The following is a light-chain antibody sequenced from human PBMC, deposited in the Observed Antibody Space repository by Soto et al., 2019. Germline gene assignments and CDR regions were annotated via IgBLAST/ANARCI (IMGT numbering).Light chain of an antibody. V-gene: IGKV3-20*01. J-gene: IGKJ1*01. CDR2: GAS. CDR3: QQYGSSPPWT. CDR1: QSVSSSY. Sequence: EIVLTQSPGTLSLSPGERATLSCRASQSVSSSYLAWYQQKPGQAPRLLIYGASSRATGIPDRFSGSGSVTDFTLTISRLEPEDFAVYYCQQYGSSPPWTFGQGTTVEIK.